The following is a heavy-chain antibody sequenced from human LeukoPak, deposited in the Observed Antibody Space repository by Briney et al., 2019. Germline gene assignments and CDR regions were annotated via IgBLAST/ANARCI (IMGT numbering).Heavy chain of an antibody. CDR2: INPSGGST. CDR3: ASMGEVLTGTTDLDY. Sequence: ASVKVSCKASGYTFTSYYMHWVRQAPGQGLEWMGIINPSGGSTSYAQKFQGRVTMTRDTSTSTVYMELSSLRSEDTAVYYCASMGEVLTGTTDLDYWGQGTLVTVSS. V-gene: IGHV1-46*01. J-gene: IGHJ4*02. CDR1: GYTFTSYY. D-gene: IGHD1-7*01.